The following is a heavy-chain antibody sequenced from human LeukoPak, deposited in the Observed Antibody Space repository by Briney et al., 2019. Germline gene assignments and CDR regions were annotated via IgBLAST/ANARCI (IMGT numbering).Heavy chain of an antibody. J-gene: IGHJ3*02. CDR1: GGSFSGYY. Sequence: SETPSLTCAVYGGSFSGYYWSWIRQPPGKGLEWIGEINHSGSTNYNPSLKSRVTISVDTSKNQFSLKLSSVTAADTAVYYCARVVDTAMVTNHDAFDIWGQGTMVTVSS. CDR2: INHSGST. CDR3: ARVVDTAMVTNHDAFDI. D-gene: IGHD5-18*01. V-gene: IGHV4-34*01.